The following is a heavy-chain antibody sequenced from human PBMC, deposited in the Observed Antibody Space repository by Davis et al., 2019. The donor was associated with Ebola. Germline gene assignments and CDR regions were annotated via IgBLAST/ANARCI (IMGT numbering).Heavy chain of an antibody. V-gene: IGHV3-74*01. J-gene: IGHJ6*02. CDR1: GFTFSSYW. CDR3: ARVPDAGYGMDV. Sequence: GESLKISCAASGFTFSSYWMHWVRQAPGKGLVWVSRINSDGSSTSYADSVKGRFTISRDNAKNTLYLQMNSLRAEDTAVYYCARVPDAGYGMDVWGQGTTVTVSS. CDR2: INSDGSST.